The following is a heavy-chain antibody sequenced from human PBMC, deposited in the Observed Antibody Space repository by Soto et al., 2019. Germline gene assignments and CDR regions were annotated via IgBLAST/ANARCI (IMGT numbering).Heavy chain of an antibody. CDR3: ARESGGATATLDYYYFYMDV. Sequence: VQLVQSGAEVKKPGASVKVSCKASGDTLTDYYMHWVRQAPGQGLEWMGWINPNSGVTKYAQKFRGWVTMTRDTSIRTVYMELSRLKSDDTAVYYCARESGGATATLDYYYFYMDVWGKGTTVTVSS. CDR1: GDTLTDYY. CDR2: INPNSGVT. D-gene: IGHD5-12*01. V-gene: IGHV1-2*04. J-gene: IGHJ6*03.